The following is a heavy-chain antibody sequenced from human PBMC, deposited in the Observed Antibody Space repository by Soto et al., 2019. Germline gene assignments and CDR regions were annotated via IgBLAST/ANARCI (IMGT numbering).Heavy chain of an antibody. D-gene: IGHD6-13*01. CDR1: GGSISSSSYY. J-gene: IGHJ4*02. CDR3: ARRQSSSWYGL. V-gene: IGHV4-39*01. Sequence: PSETLSLTCTVSGGSISSSSYYSGWIRQPPGKGLEWIGSIYYSGSTYYNPSLKSRVTISVDTSKNQFSLKLSSVTAADTAVYYCARRQSSSWYGLWGQGTLVT. CDR2: IYYSGST.